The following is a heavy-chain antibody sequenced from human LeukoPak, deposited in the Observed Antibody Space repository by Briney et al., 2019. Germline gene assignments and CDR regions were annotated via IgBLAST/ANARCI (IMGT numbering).Heavy chain of an antibody. V-gene: IGHV1-18*01. J-gene: IGHJ6*02. Sequence: GASVKVSCKASGYTFTSYGISWVRQAPGQGLEWMGWISAYNGNTNYAQKLQGRVTMTTDTSTSTAYMELRSLRSDDTAVYYCAREDCSSTRCYHSRRSKYGMDVWGQGTTVTVSS. CDR2: ISAYNGNT. D-gene: IGHD2-2*01. CDR3: AREDCSSTRCYHSRRSKYGMDV. CDR1: GYTFTSYG.